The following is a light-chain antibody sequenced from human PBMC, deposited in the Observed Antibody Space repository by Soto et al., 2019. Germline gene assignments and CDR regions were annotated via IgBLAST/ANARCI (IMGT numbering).Light chain of an antibody. CDR1: QSVGIN. V-gene: IGKV3-15*01. J-gene: IGKJ2*01. CDR2: DAS. Sequence: EIVMAQSPATLSVSPGERATLSCWASQSVGINLAWYQQKSGQAPRLLIYDASTRSNGIPARFSGSGSGTEFTLTISSLQSEDFAVYFCQQYDNWPPAYTFGQGTKLEIK. CDR3: QQYDNWPPAYT.